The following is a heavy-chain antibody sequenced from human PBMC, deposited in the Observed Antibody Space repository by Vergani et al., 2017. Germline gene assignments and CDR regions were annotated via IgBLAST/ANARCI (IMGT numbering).Heavy chain of an antibody. CDR1: GGPFNTYY. J-gene: IGHJ6*02. D-gene: IGHD3-9*01. V-gene: IGHV4-59*13. CDR3: ARVMYRDEASTGYRLEGMDI. CDR2: IYSTGST. Sequence: QVQLEESGPGLVKPSETLSLTCTVSGGPFNTYYWSWIRQSPGKGLEWIGYIYSTGSTNYNPSLNSRVTMSVDTSKNQFSLKLSSVTAADTAVYFCARVMYRDEASTGYRLEGMDIWGQGTTVTISS.